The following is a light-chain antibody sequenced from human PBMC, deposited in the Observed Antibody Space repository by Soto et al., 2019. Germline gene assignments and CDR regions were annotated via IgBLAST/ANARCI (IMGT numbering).Light chain of an antibody. CDR3: QQSYNVPYT. CDR1: QTVTTY. CDR2: IVS. J-gene: IGKJ2*01. Sequence: DVKMTQSPSSLSASVGDRVTITCRASQTVTTYLNWYQQKPGKAPQVLIYIVSRLESGVPSRFSGSGSGTEFTLTISNLQPEDSATYYWQQSYNVPYTCGRGTRLEIK. V-gene: IGKV1-39*01.